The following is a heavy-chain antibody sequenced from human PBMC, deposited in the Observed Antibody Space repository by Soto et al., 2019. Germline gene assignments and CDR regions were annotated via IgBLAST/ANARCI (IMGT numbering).Heavy chain of an antibody. CDR3: ARVAIKYYYDSSGSGNEFDY. CDR2: INSDGSST. J-gene: IGHJ4*02. CDR1: GFTFSSYW. V-gene: IGHV3-74*01. Sequence: GGSLRLSCAASGFTFSSYWMHWVRQAPGKGLVWVSRINSDGSSTSYADSVKGRFTISRDNAKNTLYLQMNSLRAEDTAVYYCARVAIKYYYDSSGSGNEFDYWGQGTLVTVSS. D-gene: IGHD3-22*01.